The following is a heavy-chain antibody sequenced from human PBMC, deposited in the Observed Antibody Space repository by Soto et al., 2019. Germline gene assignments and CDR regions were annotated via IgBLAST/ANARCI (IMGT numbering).Heavy chain of an antibody. CDR1: GYTFTGYY. CDR3: ATGYCGGGSCYNLFDY. Sequence: ASVKVSCKASGYTFTGYYMHWVRQAPGQGLEWMGWINPNSGGTNYAQKFQGWVTMTRDTSISTAYMELSRLTSDDTAVYYCATGYCGGGSCYNLFDYWGQGTLVTVSS. D-gene: IGHD2-15*01. J-gene: IGHJ4*02. CDR2: INPNSGGT. V-gene: IGHV1-2*04.